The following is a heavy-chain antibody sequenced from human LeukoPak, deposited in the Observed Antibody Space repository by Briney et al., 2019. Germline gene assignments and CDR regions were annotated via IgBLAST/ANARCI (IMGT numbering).Heavy chain of an antibody. D-gene: IGHD6-19*01. CDR3: ARDSLGYSSGWEDY. Sequence: LETLSLTCTVSGGSISSYYWSWLRQPAGKALEWIGRIYTSENTNYNPSLKSRVTMSVDTSKNQLSLKLSSVTAADTAVYYCARDSLGYSSGWEDYWGQGTLVTVSS. CDR2: IYTSENT. CDR1: GGSISSYY. J-gene: IGHJ4*02. V-gene: IGHV4-4*07.